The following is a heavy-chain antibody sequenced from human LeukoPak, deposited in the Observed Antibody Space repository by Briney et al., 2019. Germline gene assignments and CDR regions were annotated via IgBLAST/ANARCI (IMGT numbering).Heavy chain of an antibody. CDR1: GFTFSSYA. J-gene: IGHJ5*02. Sequence: GGSLRLSCAASGFTFSSYAMHWVRQAPGKGLEWVAVISYDGSNKYYADSVKGRFTISRDNSKNTLYLQMNSLRAEDTAVYYCAKDGSYDSSGYYNIRFDPWGQGTLVTVSS. CDR3: AKDGSYDSSGYYNIRFDP. CDR2: ISYDGSNK. V-gene: IGHV3-30-3*01. D-gene: IGHD3-22*01.